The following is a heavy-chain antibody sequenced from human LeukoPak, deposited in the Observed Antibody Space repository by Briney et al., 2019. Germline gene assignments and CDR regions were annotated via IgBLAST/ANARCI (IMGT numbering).Heavy chain of an antibody. J-gene: IGHJ4*02. D-gene: IGHD1-14*01. V-gene: IGHV3-74*01. CDR3: AGGYGFDY. CDR2: ISSDVSST. CDR1: GFTFSSYW. Sequence: GGSLRLSCAASGFTFSSYWMHWVRQAPGKGLVWVSRISSDVSSTNYADSVKGRFTISRDNAKNTLFLQMNSLRAEDTAVYYCAGGYGFDYWGQGTLVTVSS.